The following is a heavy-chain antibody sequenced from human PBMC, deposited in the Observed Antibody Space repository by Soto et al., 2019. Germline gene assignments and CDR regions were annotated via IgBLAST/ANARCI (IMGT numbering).Heavy chain of an antibody. CDR3: AKDPGVTMIVVVSYYFDY. Sequence: AGGSLRLSCAASGFTFSSYGMHWVRQAPGKGLEWVAVISYDGSNKYYADSVKGRFTISRDNSKNTLYLQMNSLRAEDTAVYYCAKDPGVTMIVVVSYYFDYWGQGTLVTVSS. CDR2: ISYDGSNK. D-gene: IGHD3-22*01. CDR1: GFTFSSYG. J-gene: IGHJ4*02. V-gene: IGHV3-30*18.